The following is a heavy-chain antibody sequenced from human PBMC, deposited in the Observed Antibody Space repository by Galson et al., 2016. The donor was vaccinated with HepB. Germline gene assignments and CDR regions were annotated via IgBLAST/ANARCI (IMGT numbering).Heavy chain of an antibody. D-gene: IGHD4-17*01. CDR3: ARGPYDPYGDFVGFDS. CDR1: GASISTHY. Sequence: ETLPLTCTVSGASISTHYWSWIRQFPGKGLEWFGDIYGNGIANYNPSLKSRVTISLDTSKNQISLRLTSITAADTAIYFCARGPYDPYGDFVGFDSWGQGTLVTVSS. J-gene: IGHJ4*02. CDR2: IYGNGIA. V-gene: IGHV4-59*11.